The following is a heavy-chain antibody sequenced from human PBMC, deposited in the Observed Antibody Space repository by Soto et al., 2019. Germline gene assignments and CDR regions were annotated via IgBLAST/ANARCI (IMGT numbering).Heavy chain of an antibody. CDR3: AIHSSSWFVGDY. CDR1: GYSVTSYW. Sequence: EALKISGKGSGYSVTSYWIGCVRQMRGKGPERKRIIYPGDCDTRYSPSFQGQVTISADKSISTAYLQWSSLKASDTAMYYCAIHSSSWFVGDYSSQGTLYAVSS. D-gene: IGHD6-13*01. J-gene: IGHJ4*01. CDR2: IYPGDCDT. V-gene: IGHV5-51*01.